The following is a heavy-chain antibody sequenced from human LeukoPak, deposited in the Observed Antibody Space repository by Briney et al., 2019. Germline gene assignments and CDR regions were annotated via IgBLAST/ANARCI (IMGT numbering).Heavy chain of an antibody. Sequence: GGSLRLSCAASGFTFSSYWMSWVRQAPGKGLEWVANIKQHGSEKYYVDSVKGRFTISRDNAKNSLFLQMNSLRAEDTALYYCAREGRESSGYDYWGQGTLVTVSS. CDR1: GFTFSSYW. CDR3: AREGRESSGYDY. D-gene: IGHD3-22*01. CDR2: IKQHGSEK. J-gene: IGHJ4*02. V-gene: IGHV3-7*01.